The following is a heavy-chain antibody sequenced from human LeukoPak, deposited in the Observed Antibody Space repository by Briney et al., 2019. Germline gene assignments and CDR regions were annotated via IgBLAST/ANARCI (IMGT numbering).Heavy chain of an antibody. CDR3: AREGQRTDAFDI. CDR2: INPNSGGT. V-gene: IGHV1-2*02. J-gene: IGHJ3*02. CDR1: GYTLTGYY. Sequence: ASVKVSCKASGYTLTGYYMHWVRQAPGQGLEWMGWINPNSGGTNYAQKFQGRVTMTRDTSISTAYMELSRLRSDDTAVYYCAREGQRTDAFDIWGQGTMVTVSS. D-gene: IGHD1/OR15-1a*01.